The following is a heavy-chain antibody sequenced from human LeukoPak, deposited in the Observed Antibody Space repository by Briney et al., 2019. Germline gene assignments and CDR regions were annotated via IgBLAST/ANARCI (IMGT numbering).Heavy chain of an antibody. CDR3: AKAGNMDRNHHFDY. D-gene: IGHD1-14*01. Sequence: GGSLRLSCAASGFTFSNYAMNWVRRAPGRGLEWVSCIGATPGIAHYADSVKGRFTIARDNPKNTLYLQMSSLRAEDTAVYYCAKAGNMDRNHHFDYWGQGILVTVSS. V-gene: IGHV3-23*01. CDR1: GFTFSNYA. J-gene: IGHJ4*02. CDR2: IGATPGIA.